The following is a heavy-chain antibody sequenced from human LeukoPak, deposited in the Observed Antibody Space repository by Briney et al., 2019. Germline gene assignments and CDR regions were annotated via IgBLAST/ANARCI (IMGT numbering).Heavy chain of an antibody. CDR1: GLTFRNYA. CDR3: ARDRVNYDFWSGYYYYGMDV. J-gene: IGHJ6*02. Sequence: GGSLRLSCAASGLTFRNYAMSWVRQAPGKGLEWVSVLYSGGSTYYADSVKGRFTISRENAKNSLYLQMNSLRAEDTAVYYCARDRVNYDFWSGYYYYGMDVWGQGTTATVSS. V-gene: IGHV3-53*01. D-gene: IGHD3-3*01. CDR2: LYSGGST.